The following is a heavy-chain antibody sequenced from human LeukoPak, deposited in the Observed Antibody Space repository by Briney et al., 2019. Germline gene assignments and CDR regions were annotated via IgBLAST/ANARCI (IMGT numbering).Heavy chain of an antibody. CDR2: IYYSGST. CDR1: GGSISSSSYY. V-gene: IGHV4-39*01. CDR3: ARLGVMDGSGGSWFDP. Sequence: PSETLSLTCTVSGGSISSSSYYWGWIRQPPGKGLEWIGSIYYSGSTYYNPSLKSRVTISVDTSKNQFSLKLSSVTAADTAVYYCARLGVMDGSGGSWFDPWGQGTLVTVSS. D-gene: IGHD3-10*01. J-gene: IGHJ5*02.